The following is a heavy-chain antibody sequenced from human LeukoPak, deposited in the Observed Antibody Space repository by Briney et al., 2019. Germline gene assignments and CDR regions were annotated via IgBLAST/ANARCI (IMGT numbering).Heavy chain of an antibody. CDR2: INTNGGNT. D-gene: IGHD4-17*01. CDR3: ARGASNSGDYLFYYFDY. V-gene: IGHV3-64*01. J-gene: IGHJ4*02. CDR1: GFTFSKYA. Sequence: GGSLRLSCAASGFTFSKYAMNWVRQAPGKGLEYVSAINTNGGNTYYAKSVKGRFSISRDNSKSTLYLQMGGLRAEDMAVYYCARGASNSGDYLFYYFDYWGQGTLVSLSS.